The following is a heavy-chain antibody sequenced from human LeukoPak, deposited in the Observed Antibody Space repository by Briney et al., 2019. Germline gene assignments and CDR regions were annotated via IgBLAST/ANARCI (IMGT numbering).Heavy chain of an antibody. D-gene: IGHD3-22*01. J-gene: IGHJ4*02. CDR1: GGSISSGDYY. CDR2: IYYSGST. V-gene: IGHV4-30-4*08. CDR3: ARDSSGYYIDY. Sequence: PSQTLSLTCTVSGGSISSGDYYWSWIRQPPGKGLEWIGYIYYSGSTYYNPSLKSRVTISVDTSKNQFSLKLSPVTAADTAVYYCARDSSGYYIDYWGQGTLVTVSS.